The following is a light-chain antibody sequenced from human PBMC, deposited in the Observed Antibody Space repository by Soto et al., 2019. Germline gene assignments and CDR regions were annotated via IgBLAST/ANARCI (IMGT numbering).Light chain of an antibody. CDR3: QQCNNWPWT. Sequence: EIVMTQSPATLSVSPGERATLSCRASQSVSSNLAWYQQKPGQAPRLLIYGTSTRASGVPDRFSGSGSGTDFTLTINSLQSEDFAVYFCQQCNNWPWTFGPGTTVE. CDR2: GTS. CDR1: QSVSSN. V-gene: IGKV3-15*01. J-gene: IGKJ1*01.